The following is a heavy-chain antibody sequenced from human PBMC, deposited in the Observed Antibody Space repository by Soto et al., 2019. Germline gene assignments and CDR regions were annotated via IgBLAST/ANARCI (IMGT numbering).Heavy chain of an antibody. Sequence: PSETLSLTCAVSGGSISSGGYSWSWIRQPPGKGLEWIGYIYHSGSTYYNPSLKSRVTISVDRSKNQFSLKLSSVTAADTAVYYCARGYNKAPRAPSRHLYYFDYWGQGTLVTVSS. J-gene: IGHJ4*02. V-gene: IGHV4-30-2*01. D-gene: IGHD1-20*01. CDR2: IYHSGST. CDR1: GGSISSGGYS. CDR3: ARGYNKAPRAPSRHLYYFDY.